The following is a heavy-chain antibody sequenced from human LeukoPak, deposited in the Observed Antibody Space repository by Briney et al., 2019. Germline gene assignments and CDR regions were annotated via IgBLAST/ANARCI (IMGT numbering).Heavy chain of an antibody. CDR3: AKGAASRGYTYVAN. V-gene: IGHV3-23*01. CDR1: AFTFRSYA. J-gene: IGHJ4*02. Sequence: QPGGSLRLSCAASAFTFRSYAMIWVRQAPGKGLEFVSVISGSGGSTYYSDSAKGRFTISRDNSNNTLYLQMNSLRAEDTAVYYCAKGAASRGYTYVANWGQGTLVTVSS. D-gene: IGHD5-18*01. CDR2: ISGSGGST.